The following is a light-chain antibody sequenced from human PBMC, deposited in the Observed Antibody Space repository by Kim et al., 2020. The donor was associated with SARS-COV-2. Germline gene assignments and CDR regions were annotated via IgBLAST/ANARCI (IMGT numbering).Light chain of an antibody. Sequence: DIQMTQSPSSLSASVGDRVTITCRASQSISSYLNWYQQKPGKAPKLLIYAASSLQSGVPSRFSGSGSGTDFTLTISSLQPEDFATYYCRQSYSTPPWSFGQGTKLEI. CDR3: RQSYSTPPWS. J-gene: IGKJ2*04. V-gene: IGKV1-39*01. CDR1: QSISSY. CDR2: AAS.